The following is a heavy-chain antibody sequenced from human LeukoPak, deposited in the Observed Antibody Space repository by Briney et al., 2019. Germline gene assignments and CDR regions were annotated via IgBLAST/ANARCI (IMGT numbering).Heavy chain of an antibody. Sequence: GGSLRLSCAASGFTSSSYEMNWVRQAPGKGLEWVSYISSSGSTIYYADSVKGRFTISRDNAKNSLYLQMNSLRAEDTAVYYCAGQGTIFGVVCGWFDPWGQGTLVTVSS. CDR2: ISSSGSTI. V-gene: IGHV3-48*03. J-gene: IGHJ5*02. D-gene: IGHD3-3*01. CDR3: AGQGTIFGVVCGWFDP. CDR1: GFTSSSYE.